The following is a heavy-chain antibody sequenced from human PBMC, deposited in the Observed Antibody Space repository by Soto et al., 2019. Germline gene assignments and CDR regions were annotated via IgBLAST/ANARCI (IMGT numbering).Heavy chain of an antibody. CDR3: ARFYSGIKLRYFAY. D-gene: IGHD3-9*01. CDR1: GGSFSGYY. Sequence: QVQLQQWGAGLLKPSETLSLTCAVYGGSFSGYYWSWIRQPPGKGLEWIGEINHSGSTNYNPSLKSRVTISVDTSKNQFSLKLSSVTAADTAVYYCARFYSGIKLRYFAYWGQGTLVTVSS. J-gene: IGHJ4*02. CDR2: INHSGST. V-gene: IGHV4-34*01.